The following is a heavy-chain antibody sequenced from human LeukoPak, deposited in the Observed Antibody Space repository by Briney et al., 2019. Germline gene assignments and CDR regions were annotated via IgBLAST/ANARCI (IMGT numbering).Heavy chain of an antibody. CDR3: ARLGGDGWLQQPFDS. D-gene: IGHD5-24*01. J-gene: IGHJ4*02. Sequence: SETLSLTCTVSGGSISSYYWSWIRQPPGKGLEWIGYIYYSGNPYYNPSLKSRVTISVDTSNNQFSLSLISVTAADTAVYYCARLGGDGWLQQPFDSWGQGTLVTVSS. CDR1: GGSISSYY. V-gene: IGHV4-59*08. CDR2: IYYSGNP.